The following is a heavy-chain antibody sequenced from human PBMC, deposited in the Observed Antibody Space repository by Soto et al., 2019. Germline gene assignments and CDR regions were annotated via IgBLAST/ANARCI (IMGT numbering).Heavy chain of an antibody. D-gene: IGHD2-15*01. CDR2: IGNTDTMK. Sequence: EVRLVESGGLLVQPGGSLRLSCAASGFTFGDHAMNWVRQAPGKGLEWVSYIGNTDTMKYYADSVRGRFIISRDNARNSVFLQMSRLRDEDTAVYYCARGDCSGGTCYGMDVWGQGTTVTVSS. CDR1: GFTFGDHA. V-gene: IGHV3-48*02. J-gene: IGHJ6*02. CDR3: ARGDCSGGTCYGMDV.